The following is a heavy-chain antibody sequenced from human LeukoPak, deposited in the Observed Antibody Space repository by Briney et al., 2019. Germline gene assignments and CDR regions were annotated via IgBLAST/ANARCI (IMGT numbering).Heavy chain of an antibody. J-gene: IGHJ4*02. CDR2: INPNSGGT. Sequence: ASVKASCKASGYTFTGYYMHWVRQAPGQGLEWMGRINPNSGGTNYAQKFQGRVTMTRDTSISTAYMELSRLRSDDTAVYYCARGFTRGSRSYGYWGQGTLVTVSS. D-gene: IGHD1-26*01. CDR3: ARGFTRGSRSYGY. V-gene: IGHV1-2*06. CDR1: GYTFTGYY.